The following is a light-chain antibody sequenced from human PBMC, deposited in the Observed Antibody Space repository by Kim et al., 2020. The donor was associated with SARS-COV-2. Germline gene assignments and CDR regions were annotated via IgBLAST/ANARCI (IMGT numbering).Light chain of an antibody. J-gene: IGKJ1*01. Sequence: APRERATPSCRASQSVSSSYLAWYQQKPGQAPRLLIYGASSRATGIPDRFSGSGSGTDFTLTISRLEPEDFAVYYCQQYGSSPRTFGQGTKVDIK. CDR3: QQYGSSPRT. V-gene: IGKV3-20*01. CDR2: GAS. CDR1: QSVSSSY.